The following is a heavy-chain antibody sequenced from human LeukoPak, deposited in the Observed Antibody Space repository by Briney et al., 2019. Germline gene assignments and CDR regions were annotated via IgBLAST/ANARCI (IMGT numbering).Heavy chain of an antibody. Sequence: GGSLRLSCAASGFSFSSYWMHWVRQAPGKGLVWVSRINGDGSSTSYADSVKGRFTISRDNAKNTLYMQMNSLRAEDTAVYYCASGVGYCSSTSCYWWFDPWGQRTLVTVSS. CDR1: GFSFSSYW. J-gene: IGHJ5*02. CDR3: ASGVGYCSSTSCYWWFDP. V-gene: IGHV3-74*01. D-gene: IGHD2-2*01. CDR2: INGDGSST.